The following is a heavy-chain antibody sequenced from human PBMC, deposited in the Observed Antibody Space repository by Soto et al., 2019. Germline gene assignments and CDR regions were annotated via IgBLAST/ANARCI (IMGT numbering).Heavy chain of an antibody. V-gene: IGHV4-59*01. CDR2: IYYSGST. Sequence: SETLSLTCTVSGGSISTYYWSWIRQPPGKGLEWIGYIYYSGSTNYNPSLKSRVTLSVDTSKKQFSLNLTSVTAADTAVYYCARDYGDHIIDYWGQGALVTVSS. D-gene: IGHD4-17*01. J-gene: IGHJ4*02. CDR1: GGSISTYY. CDR3: ARDYGDHIIDY.